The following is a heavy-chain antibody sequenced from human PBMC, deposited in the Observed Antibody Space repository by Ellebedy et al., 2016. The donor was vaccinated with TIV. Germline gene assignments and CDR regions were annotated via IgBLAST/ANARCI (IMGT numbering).Heavy chain of an antibody. CDR2: IYYSGST. CDR3: ARGFRWFDP. J-gene: IGHJ5*02. Sequence: SETLSLXXTVSGGSVSSGSYYWSWIRQPPGKGLEWIGYIYYSGSTNYNPSLKSRVTISVDTSKNQFSLKLSSVTAADTAVYYCARGFRWFDPWGQGTLVTVSS. CDR1: GGSVSSGSYY. V-gene: IGHV4-61*01.